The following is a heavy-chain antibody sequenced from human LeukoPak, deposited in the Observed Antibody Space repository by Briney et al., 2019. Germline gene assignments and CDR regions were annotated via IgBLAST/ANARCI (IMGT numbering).Heavy chain of an antibody. CDR2: INPNSGGT. Sequence: GASVKASCKASGYTFTGYYMHWVRQAPGQGLEWMGRINPNSGGTNYAQKFQGRVTMTRDTSISTAYMELSRLRSDDTAVYYCAREGGSSGWYWVDYWGQGTLVTVSS. D-gene: IGHD6-19*01. CDR1: GYTFTGYY. J-gene: IGHJ4*02. V-gene: IGHV1-2*06. CDR3: AREGGSSGWYWVDY.